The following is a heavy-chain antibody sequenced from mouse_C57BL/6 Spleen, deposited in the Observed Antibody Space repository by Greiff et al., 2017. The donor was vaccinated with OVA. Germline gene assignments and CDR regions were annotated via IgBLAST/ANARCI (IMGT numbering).Heavy chain of an antibody. J-gene: IGHJ3*01. Sequence: QVQLKQSGAELVRPGASVTLSCKASGYTFTDYEMHWVKQTPVHGLEWIGAIDPETGGTAYNQKFKGKAILTADKSSSTAYMELRSLTSEDSADDYGTRGIYYGNLAWFAYWGQGTLVTVSA. CDR1: GYTFTDYE. D-gene: IGHD2-1*01. CDR3: TRGIYYGNLAWFAY. V-gene: IGHV1-15*01. CDR2: IDPETGGT.